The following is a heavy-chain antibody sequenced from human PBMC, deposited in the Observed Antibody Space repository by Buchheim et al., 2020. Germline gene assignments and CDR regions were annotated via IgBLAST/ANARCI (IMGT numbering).Heavy chain of an antibody. V-gene: IGHV3-74*01. D-gene: IGHD3-3*01. CDR2: INRDGSST. CDR3: AREYYDFWSALNWFDP. CDR1: GFTFSSYW. J-gene: IGHJ5*02. Sequence: EVQLVESGGGLVQPGGSLRLSCAASGFTFSSYWMHWVRQAPGKGLVWVSRINRDGSSTSYADSVKGRFTISRDNAKNTRSLQMNSLRAEDTAVYYCAREYYDFWSALNWFDPWGQGTL.